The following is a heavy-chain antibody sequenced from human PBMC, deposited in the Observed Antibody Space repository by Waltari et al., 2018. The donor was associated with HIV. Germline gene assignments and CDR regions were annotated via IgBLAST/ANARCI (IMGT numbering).Heavy chain of an antibody. CDR2: ISYDASDQ. D-gene: IGHD5-18*01. CDR1: GFIFSDDG. CDR3: AKAPTTSTALVQGS. Sequence: QLVESGGGVVQPGRSLRLTCAASGFIFSDDGMHWVRQAPGKGLEWLTFISYDASDQYYAKSVKGRFTISRDNSKKTVFLEMNNLKIEDTAIYFCAKAPTTSTALVQGSWGQGTLVIVSS. J-gene: IGHJ5*02. V-gene: IGHV3-30*18.